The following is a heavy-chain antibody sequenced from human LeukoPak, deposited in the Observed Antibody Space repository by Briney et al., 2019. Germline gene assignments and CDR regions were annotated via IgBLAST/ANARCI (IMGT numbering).Heavy chain of an antibody. CDR3: ARDSPLHIVVVPAANPDY. D-gene: IGHD2-2*01. CDR1: GYTFTGYY. Sequence: ASVKASCKASGYTFTGYYMHWVRQAPGQGLEWMGWINPNSGGTNYAQKFQGRVTMTRDTSISTAYMELSRLRSDDTAVYYCARDSPLHIVVVPAANPDYWGQGTLVTVSS. CDR2: INPNSGGT. J-gene: IGHJ4*02. V-gene: IGHV1-2*02.